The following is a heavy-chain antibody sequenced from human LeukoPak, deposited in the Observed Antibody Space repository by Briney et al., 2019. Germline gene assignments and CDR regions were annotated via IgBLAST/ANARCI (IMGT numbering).Heavy chain of an antibody. J-gene: IGHJ5*01. D-gene: IGHD2-2*01. CDR3: ARDTCSGSSCSVNNWIDS. CDR2: SSPYNGNT. Sequence: ASVKVSCKASGYTFTNYGITWVRQAPGQGLEWMGRSSPYNGNTNHGQNLQGRVTMTTDTSTSTAYMELRSLRSDDTAVYYCARDTCSGSSCSVNNWIDSWGQGTLVIVSS. V-gene: IGHV1-18*01. CDR1: GYTFTNYG.